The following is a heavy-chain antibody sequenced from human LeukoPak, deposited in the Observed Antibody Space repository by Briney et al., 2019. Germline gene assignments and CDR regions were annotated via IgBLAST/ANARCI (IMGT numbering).Heavy chain of an antibody. CDR1: GFTFSAFG. J-gene: IGHJ4*02. D-gene: IGHD6-19*01. CDR2: ISSDGSNK. Sequence: RSLRLSCAASGFTFSAFGMHWVRQAPGKGLEWVAVISSDGSNKYYADSVKGRLTISRDNSKNTLYMEMNSLRPEDTAVYYCAKSRLYSSGSTDYWGQGTLVTVSS. CDR3: AKSRLYSSGSTDY. V-gene: IGHV3-30*18.